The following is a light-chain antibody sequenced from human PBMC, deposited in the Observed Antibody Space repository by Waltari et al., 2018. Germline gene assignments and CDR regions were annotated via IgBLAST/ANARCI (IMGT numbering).Light chain of an antibody. V-gene: IGKV1-5*03. CDR2: KAS. CDR3: QQYNTYSWA. Sequence: DIQMIQSPSTLAAYVGDTVTITCWASRALNSWLAWYQQKPGRAPRLLMYKASTLESGVPSRFSGVGARTDYTLTISNLQPEDSAIYYCQQYNTYSWAFGQGTKVEIK. CDR1: RALNSW. J-gene: IGKJ1*01.